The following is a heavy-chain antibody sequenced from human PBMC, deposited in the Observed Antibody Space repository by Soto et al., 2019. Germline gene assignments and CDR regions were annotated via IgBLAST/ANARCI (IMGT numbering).Heavy chain of an antibody. V-gene: IGHV4-34*01. J-gene: IGHJ5*02. CDR1: GGSFSGYY. D-gene: IGHD3-16*01. Sequence: SETLSLTCAVYGGSFSGYYWSWIRQPPGKGLEWIGEINHSGNTNYNPSLKSRVTISIDTPKKQFSLKLTSVTAADTAIYYCARVLVTYGGIMVPYNWFDTWGQGNLVTVSS. CDR3: ARVLVTYGGIMVPYNWFDT. CDR2: INHSGNT.